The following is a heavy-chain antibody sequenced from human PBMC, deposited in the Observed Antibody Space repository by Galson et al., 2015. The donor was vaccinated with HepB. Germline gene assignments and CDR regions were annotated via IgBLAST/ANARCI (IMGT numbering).Heavy chain of an antibody. J-gene: IGHJ4*02. Sequence: SVKVSCKASGGTFSSYAISWVRQAPGQGLEWMGGIIPIFGTANYAQKFQGRVTITADESTSTAYMELSSLRSEDTAVYYCARSYPSIVPAAIDPFDYWGQGTLVTVSS. CDR2: IIPIFGTA. V-gene: IGHV1-69*13. D-gene: IGHD2-2*02. CDR1: GGTFSSYA. CDR3: ARSYPSIVPAAIDPFDY.